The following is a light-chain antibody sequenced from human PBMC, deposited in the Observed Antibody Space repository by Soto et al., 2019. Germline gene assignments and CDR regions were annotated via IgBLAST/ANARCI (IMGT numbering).Light chain of an antibody. CDR1: SSNIGAGYD. CDR2: GYI. Sequence: QPVLTQPPSVSGAPGQRVTISCTGSSSNIGAGYDVNWYQQLPGTAPKLLIYGYINRPSGVPDRFSGSKSGTSASLAITGLQAEDEADYYCQSYDSSLSGWVFGGGTKLTVL. V-gene: IGLV1-40*01. CDR3: QSYDSSLSGWV. J-gene: IGLJ3*02.